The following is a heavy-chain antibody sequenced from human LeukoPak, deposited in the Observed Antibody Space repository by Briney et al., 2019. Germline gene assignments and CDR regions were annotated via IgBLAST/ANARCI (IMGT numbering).Heavy chain of an antibody. Sequence: SETLSLTCTVSGGSISSYYWSWIRQPPGKGLEWIGYIYYSGSTNYNPPLKSRVTISVDTSKNQFSLKLSSVTAADTAVYYCARGVAVAPVYWGQGTLVTVSS. CDR2: IYYSGST. D-gene: IGHD6-19*01. CDR3: ARGVAVAPVY. V-gene: IGHV4-59*01. CDR1: GGSISSYY. J-gene: IGHJ4*02.